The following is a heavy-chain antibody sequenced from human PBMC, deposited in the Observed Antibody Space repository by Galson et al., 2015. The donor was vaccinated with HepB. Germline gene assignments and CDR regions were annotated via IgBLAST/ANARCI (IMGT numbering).Heavy chain of an antibody. J-gene: IGHJ6*03. CDR3: ARADPLLIGSGKGYNYYYYYMDV. CDR1: GFAFSSYS. V-gene: IGHV3-21*01. Sequence: SLRLSCAASGFAFSSYSMNWVRQAPGKGLEWVSSISSSSSYIYYADSVKGRFTISRDNAKNSLYLQMNSLRAEDTAVYYCARADPLLIGSGKGYNYYYYYMDVWGKGTTVTVSS. CDR2: ISSSSSYI. D-gene: IGHD3-3*01.